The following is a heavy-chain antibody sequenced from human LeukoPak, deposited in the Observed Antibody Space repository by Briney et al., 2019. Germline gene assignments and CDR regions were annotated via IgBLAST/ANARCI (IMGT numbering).Heavy chain of an antibody. CDR2: IYYSGST. D-gene: IGHD3-3*01. Sequence: PSETLSLTCTVSGDSISSTGYYWGWIRQPPGKGLEWIGSIYYSGSTYYNPSLKSRVTISVDTSKNQFSLKLSSVTAADTAVYYCAGLGVDDFWSGYIDYWGQGTLVTVSS. J-gene: IGHJ4*02. CDR1: GDSISSTGYY. V-gene: IGHV4-39*01. CDR3: AGLGVDDFWSGYIDY.